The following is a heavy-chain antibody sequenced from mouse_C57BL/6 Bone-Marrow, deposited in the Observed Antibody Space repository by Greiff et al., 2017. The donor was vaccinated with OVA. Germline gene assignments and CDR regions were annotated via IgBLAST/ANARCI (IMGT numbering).Heavy chain of an antibody. CDR2: ISSCRSTI. D-gene: IGHD3-1*01. Sequence: EVQLVESGGGLVKPGGSLKLSCAASGFTFSDYGMHWVRQAPEKGLEWVAYISSCRSTIYYADTVKGRFTNSRDNAKNTLCLQMTSLRSEDTAMYYCAITGPWGQGTLVTVSA. CDR1: GFTFSDYG. CDR3: AITGP. J-gene: IGHJ3*01. V-gene: IGHV5-17*01.